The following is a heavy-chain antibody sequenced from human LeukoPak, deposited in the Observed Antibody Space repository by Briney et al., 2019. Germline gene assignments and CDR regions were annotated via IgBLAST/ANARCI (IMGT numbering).Heavy chain of an antibody. Sequence: SETLSLTCTVSGRFISTYYWSWLRQPPGKGLEWIGYIHNSGSTNYNPSLKSRVTISVDTSDNQFSLKLSSVTAADTAVYYCARQGDYVGNWFDPWGQGTLVTVSS. CDR1: GRFISTYY. D-gene: IGHD4-23*01. CDR2: IHNSGST. CDR3: ARQGDYVGNWFDP. V-gene: IGHV4-59*08. J-gene: IGHJ5*02.